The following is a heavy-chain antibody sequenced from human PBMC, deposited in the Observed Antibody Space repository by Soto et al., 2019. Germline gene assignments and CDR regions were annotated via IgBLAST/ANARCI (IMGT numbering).Heavy chain of an antibody. Sequence: QVQLVQSGAEVKKSGASVKVSCKASGYTFSDYFIQWLRQAPGQGLEWVAWINPKTAATNYAKKFQDRVTLTSDTSFITAYLELTRLRPDDTAVYYCARIKWGLDYYSGMDVWCQGTAVTGSS. CDR3: ARIKWGLDYYSGMDV. V-gene: IGHV1-2*02. CDR2: INPKTAAT. CDR1: GYTFSDYF. J-gene: IGHJ6*02. D-gene: IGHD1-26*01.